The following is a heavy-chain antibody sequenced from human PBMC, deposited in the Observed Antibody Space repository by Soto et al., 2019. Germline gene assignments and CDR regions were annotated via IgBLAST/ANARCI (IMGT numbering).Heavy chain of an antibody. D-gene: IGHD3-3*01. CDR2: INAGNGNT. CDR3: ARDRVDFWSGYLIKDV. J-gene: IGHJ6*02. CDR1: GYTFTSYA. V-gene: IGHV1-3*01. Sequence: QVQLVQSGAEVKKPGASVKVSCKASGYTFTSYAMHWVRQAPGQRLEWMGWINAGNGNTNYAQKLQGRVTMTTDTSTSTAYMELRSLRSDDTAVYYCARDRVDFWSGYLIKDVWGQGTTVTVSS.